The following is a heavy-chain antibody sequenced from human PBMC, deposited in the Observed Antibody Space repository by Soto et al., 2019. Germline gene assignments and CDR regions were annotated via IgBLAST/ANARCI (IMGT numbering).Heavy chain of an antibody. J-gene: IGHJ6*02. V-gene: IGHV3-30-3*01. CDR1: GFTFTTYA. CDR2: ISYDGSDK. CDR3: ARDYYRFNSGYGFSMDV. Sequence: QVQLVESGGGVVQPGRSLRLSCAASGFTFTTYAMQWVRQAPGKGLEWVAVISYDGSDKYYADSVKGRFTISRGNSKNTLYLQMNSLRAEDTAVYYCARDYYRFNSGYGFSMDVWGQGTTVTVSS. D-gene: IGHD5-12*01.